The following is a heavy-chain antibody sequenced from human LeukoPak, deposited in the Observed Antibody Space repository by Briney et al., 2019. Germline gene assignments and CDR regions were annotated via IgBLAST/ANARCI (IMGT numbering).Heavy chain of an antibody. CDR2: IRQEGIKK. Sequence: GGSLRLSCAASGFIFSNYWMSWLHQAPGKGLEWVANIRQEGIKKNYVDSVEGRFTISRDNAQNSVYLQMTSLRAEDTAVYYCATDTGHGYFESWGQGTLVTVSS. CDR3: ATDTGHGYFES. V-gene: IGHV3-7*01. CDR1: GFIFSNYW. J-gene: IGHJ4*02. D-gene: IGHD4-17*01.